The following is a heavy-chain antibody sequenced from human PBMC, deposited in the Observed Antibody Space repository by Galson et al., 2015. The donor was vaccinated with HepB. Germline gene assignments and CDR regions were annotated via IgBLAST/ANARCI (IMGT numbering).Heavy chain of an antibody. CDR2: ISGGSSYI. CDR3: VRAAFSGTWYAPGDF. Sequence: SLRLSCAASGFMFNRYSMNWARQSPGKGLEWLSNISGGSSYIYDADSVMGRFTISRDNARNSLYLQMNSLRAEDTAVYYCVRAAFSGTWYAPGDFWGQGTLVTVSS. J-gene: IGHJ4*02. D-gene: IGHD6-13*01. V-gene: IGHV3-21*01. CDR1: GFMFNRYS.